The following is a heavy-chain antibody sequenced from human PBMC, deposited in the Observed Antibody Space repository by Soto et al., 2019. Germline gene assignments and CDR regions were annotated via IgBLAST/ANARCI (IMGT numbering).Heavy chain of an antibody. Sequence: SVKVSCKASGGTFSIYTISWVRQAPGQGLEWMGRIIPILGIANYAQKFQGRVTISADKSTSTAYMELSSLRSEDTAVYYCARLNGYCIRGSCHGHYAMDVWGQGTTVTVSS. CDR1: GGTFSIYT. J-gene: IGHJ6*02. D-gene: IGHD2-15*01. CDR2: IIPILGIA. CDR3: ARLNGYCIRGSCHGHYAMDV. V-gene: IGHV1-69*02.